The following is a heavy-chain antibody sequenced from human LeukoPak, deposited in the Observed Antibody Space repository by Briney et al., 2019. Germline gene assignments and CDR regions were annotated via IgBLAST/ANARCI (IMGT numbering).Heavy chain of an antibody. D-gene: IGHD3-10*01. CDR1: GYTFTSYD. Sequence: GASVKVSCKASGYTFTSYDINWVRQAPGQGLEWVGWMKPNSGNTGSAQKVQGRITITMNRSISKAYMELSSLRSEDTAVYYCARIYYRRSDYHYYYMDVWGEGTTVTVSS. J-gene: IGHJ6*03. V-gene: IGHV1-8*01. CDR3: ARIYYRRSDYHYYYMDV. CDR2: MKPNSGNT.